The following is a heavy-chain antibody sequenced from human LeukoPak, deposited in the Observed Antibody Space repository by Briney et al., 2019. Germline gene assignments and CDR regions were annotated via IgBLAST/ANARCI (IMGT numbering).Heavy chain of an antibody. CDR1: GFTFSSYE. CDR3: AKATIAVAAAPPDY. CDR2: ISSSGSTI. V-gene: IGHV3-48*03. J-gene: IGHJ4*02. Sequence: GGSLRLSCAASGFTFSSYEMNWVRQAPGKGLEWVSYISSSGSTIYYADSVKGRFTISRDNSKNTLYLQMNSLRAEDTAVYYCAKATIAVAAAPPDYWGQGTLVTVSS. D-gene: IGHD6-19*01.